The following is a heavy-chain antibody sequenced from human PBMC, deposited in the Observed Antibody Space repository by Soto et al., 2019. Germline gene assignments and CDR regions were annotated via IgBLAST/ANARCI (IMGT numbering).Heavy chain of an antibody. Sequence: GGSLRLSCAASGFTFSSYAMHWVRQAPGKGLEWVAVISYDGSNKYYADSVKGRFTISRDNSKNTLYLQMNSLRAEDTAVYYWAIDSIVGGAFDHWGQGSLVTVSS. J-gene: IGHJ4*02. CDR2: ISYDGSNK. D-gene: IGHD1-26*01. CDR1: GFTFSSYA. V-gene: IGHV3-30-3*01. CDR3: AIDSIVGGAFDH.